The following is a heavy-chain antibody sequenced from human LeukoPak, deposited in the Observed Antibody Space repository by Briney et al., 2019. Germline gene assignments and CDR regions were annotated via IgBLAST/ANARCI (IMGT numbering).Heavy chain of an antibody. V-gene: IGHV1-8*01. J-gene: IGHJ4*02. CDR3: ARGLRDWELSPMDHYFDY. CDR1: GYTFSSYD. CDR2: MNPNSGYT. D-gene: IGHD3-16*02. Sequence: ASVKVSCKASGYTFSSYDINWVRQATGQGLEWMGWMNPNSGYTGYAQKFQGRVTMTRDTSISTAYMELSSLRSEDTAVYYCARGLRDWELSPMDHYFDYWGQGTLVTVSS.